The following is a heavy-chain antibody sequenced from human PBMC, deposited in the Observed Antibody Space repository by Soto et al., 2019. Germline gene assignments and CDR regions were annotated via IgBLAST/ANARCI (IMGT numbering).Heavy chain of an antibody. CDR3: AREGYCSSGSCALYSHEYFGMDV. CDR2: ISTYNGNT. J-gene: IGHJ6*02. D-gene: IGHD2-15*01. V-gene: IGHV1-18*01. Sequence: QVQLVQSGAEVKKPGASVKVSCKASGYTFDRYGISWVRQAPGQGLEWMGWISTYNGNTNYAQKLKGRVTMTTDTVTSTAYMELRSLTSDDTAVYYCAREGYCSSGSCALYSHEYFGMDVWGQGTTVTVSS. CDR1: GYTFDRYG.